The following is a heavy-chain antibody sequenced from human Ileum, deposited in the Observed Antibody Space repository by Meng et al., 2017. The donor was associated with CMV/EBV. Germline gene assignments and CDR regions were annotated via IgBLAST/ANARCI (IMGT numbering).Heavy chain of an antibody. CDR2: IKKDGRQK. CDR1: GFTFREYW. V-gene: IGHV3-7*01. CDR3: AREMFTYSSGWYARDYYHDGLDA. Sequence: GESLKISCAASGFTFREYWMSWVRQVPGKGLEWVANIKKDGRQKVDLDSVRCRITISRDNAKISLYMKMNSLSVEDTGVYYCAREMFTYSSGWYARDYYHDGLDAWGQGTTVTVSS. J-gene: IGHJ6*02. D-gene: IGHD6-19*01.